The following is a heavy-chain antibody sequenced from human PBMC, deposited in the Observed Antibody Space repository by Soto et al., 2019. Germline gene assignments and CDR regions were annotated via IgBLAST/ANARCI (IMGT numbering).Heavy chain of an antibody. V-gene: IGHV4-4*02. CDR1: GGSISSTNW. Sequence: QVQLRQSGPGLVKPSGTLSLTCAVSGGSISSTNWWNWVRQSPGKGLEWIGEMYHSGSTNYNPSLRGRVTISVVKSNNQFSLKIRSVTAADTAIYYCATLPPRIELTVLPIPTWGQGTLVTVSS. CDR3: ATLPPRIELTVLPIPT. J-gene: IGHJ4*02. D-gene: IGHD2-2*02. CDR2: MYHSGST.